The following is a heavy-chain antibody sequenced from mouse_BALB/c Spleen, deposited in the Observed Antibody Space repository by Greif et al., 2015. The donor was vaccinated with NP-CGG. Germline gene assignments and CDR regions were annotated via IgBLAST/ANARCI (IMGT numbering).Heavy chain of an antibody. CDR3: ARRGITTVVERGYFDV. V-gene: IGHV1-9*01. D-gene: IGHD1-1*01. J-gene: IGHJ1*01. Sequence: QVQLQQSGAELMKPGASVKVSCKATGYTFSSYWIEWVKQRPGHGLEWIGEILPGSGSTNYNEKFKGKATFTADTSSNTAYMQLSSLTSEDSAVYYCARRGITTVVERGYFDVWGAGTTVTVSS. CDR1: GYTFSSYW. CDR2: ILPGSGST.